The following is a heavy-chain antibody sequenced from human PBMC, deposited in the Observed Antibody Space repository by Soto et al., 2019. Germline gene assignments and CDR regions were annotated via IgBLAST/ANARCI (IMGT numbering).Heavy chain of an antibody. D-gene: IGHD3-3*01. CDR3: AKAPAPYYDFWSGPGYYMDV. J-gene: IGHJ6*03. CDR1: GFSFEIYW. Sequence: PGGSLRLSCAASGFSFEIYWMGWVRQAPGKGLEWVANINPDGSGEYYLDSVKGRFTISRDNAKNSVYLQMNSLGAEDTALYYCAKAPAPYYDFWSGPGYYMDVWGKGTTVTVSS. V-gene: IGHV3-7*01. CDR2: INPDGSGE.